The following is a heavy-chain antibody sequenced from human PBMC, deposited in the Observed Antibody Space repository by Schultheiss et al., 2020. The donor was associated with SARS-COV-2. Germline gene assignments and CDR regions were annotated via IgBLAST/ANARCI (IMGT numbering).Heavy chain of an antibody. CDR2: INHSGST. CDR3: ARPMVRGVPHWYFDL. V-gene: IGHV4-34*01. CDR1: GGSISSYY. J-gene: IGHJ2*01. Sequence: SQTLSLTCTVSGGSISSYYWSWIRQPPGKGLEWIGEINHSGSTNYNPSLKSRVTISVDTSKNQFSLKLSSVTAADTAVYYCARPMVRGVPHWYFDLWGRGTLVTVSS. D-gene: IGHD3-10*01.